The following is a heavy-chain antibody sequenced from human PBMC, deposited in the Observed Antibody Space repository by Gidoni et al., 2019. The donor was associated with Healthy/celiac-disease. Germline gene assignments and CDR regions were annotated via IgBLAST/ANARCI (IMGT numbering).Heavy chain of an antibody. Sequence: EVQLLESGGGLVQPGGSLRLSCAASGFTFSSYAMSWVRQAPGKGLGWVSAISGSGGSTYYADSVKGRFTISRDNSKNTLYLQMNSLRAEDTAVYYCAKDMVRGEHAFDIWGQGTMVTVSS. CDR3: AKDMVRGEHAFDI. V-gene: IGHV3-23*01. J-gene: IGHJ3*02. CDR2: ISGSGGST. CDR1: GFTFSSYA. D-gene: IGHD3-10*01.